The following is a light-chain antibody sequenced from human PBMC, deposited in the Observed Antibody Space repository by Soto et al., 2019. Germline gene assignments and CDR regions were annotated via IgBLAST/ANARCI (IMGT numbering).Light chain of an antibody. CDR1: QSVSSY. V-gene: IGKV3-11*01. CDR2: DAS. J-gene: IGKJ5*01. Sequence: EFVLTQSPATLSLSPGERCTLPCRASQSVSSYLAWYQQKPGQAPRLLIYDASNRATGIPDRVSGTGSGTDFTLTINKLGPEDFAVYYCQVHTNWSIAFGRGTRLEIK. CDR3: QVHTNWSIA.